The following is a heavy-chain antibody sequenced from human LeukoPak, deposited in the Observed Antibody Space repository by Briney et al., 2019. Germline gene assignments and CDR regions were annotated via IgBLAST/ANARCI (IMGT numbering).Heavy chain of an antibody. D-gene: IGHD6-13*01. J-gene: IGHJ6*02. V-gene: IGHV4-39*07. Sequence: SETLSLTCTVSGGSISSSSYYWGWIRQPPGKGLEWIGSIYYSGSTYYNPSLKSRVTISVDTSKNQFSLKLSSVTAADTAVYYCARDSIAAAGTDPSSYYYYGMDVWGQGTTVTVSS. CDR3: ARDSIAAAGTDPSSYYYYGMDV. CDR1: GGSISSSSYY. CDR2: IYYSGST.